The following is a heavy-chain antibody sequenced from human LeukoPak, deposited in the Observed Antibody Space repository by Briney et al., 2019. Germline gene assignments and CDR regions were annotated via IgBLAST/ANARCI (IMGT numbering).Heavy chain of an antibody. J-gene: IGHJ4*02. Sequence: GGSLRLSCAASEFTFSTYTMNWVRQAPGKGLEWVSSITSSSDYIYYADSVKGRFTVSRDNAKSSLYLQMNSLRAEDTALYYCVREVTGEESFDYWGQGTLVTVSA. V-gene: IGHV3-21*04. CDR3: VREVTGEESFDY. CDR2: ITSSSDYI. D-gene: IGHD2-21*02. CDR1: EFTFSTYT.